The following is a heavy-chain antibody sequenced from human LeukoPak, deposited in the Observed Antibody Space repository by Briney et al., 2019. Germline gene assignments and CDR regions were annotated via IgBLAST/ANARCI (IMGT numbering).Heavy chain of an antibody. V-gene: IGHV1-18*01. Sequence: ASVKVSCKASGYTFINYGITWVRQAPGHGLEWMGWISPYNGNTKYLQKFQGRVTMTTDTSTSTASMEVRSLRSDDTAVYYCAREESIGRYQFLHEYWGQGTLVTVSS. CDR1: GYTFINYG. CDR3: AREESIGRYQFLHEY. D-gene: IGHD1-26*01. CDR2: ISPYNGNT. J-gene: IGHJ4*02.